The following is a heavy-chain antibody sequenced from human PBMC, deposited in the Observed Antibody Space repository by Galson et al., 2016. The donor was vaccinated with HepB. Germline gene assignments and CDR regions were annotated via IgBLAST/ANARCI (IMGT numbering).Heavy chain of an antibody. J-gene: IGHJ3*01. CDR2: ISRDSSTR. CDR3: ARTYSSTWLDAFDF. Sequence: SLRLSCAVSGFTFRSYSMNWVRQAPGKGLEWVAYISRDSSTRHYADSVKGRSTISRDNSQNSLYLQLNSLRDEDTAVYYCARTYSSTWLDAFDFWGQGTMVTVSS. V-gene: IGHV3-48*02. CDR1: GFTFRSYS. D-gene: IGHD6-13*01.